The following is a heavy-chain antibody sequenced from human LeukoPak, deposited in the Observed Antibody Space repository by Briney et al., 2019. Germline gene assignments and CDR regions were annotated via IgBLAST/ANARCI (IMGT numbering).Heavy chain of an antibody. CDR1: GWSFSGY. Sequence: SETLSLTCAVYGWSFSGYWSWIRQPPGKGLEWVGEINHRGVTNYSPPLKSRVTISMDTSKNQFSLKLDSVTAADTAAYYCARINAASSGWPGEHYYIMDVWGQGTPVTVSS. V-gene: IGHV4-34*01. CDR2: INHRGVT. CDR3: ARINAASSGWPGEHYYIMDV. D-gene: IGHD6-19*01. J-gene: IGHJ6*02.